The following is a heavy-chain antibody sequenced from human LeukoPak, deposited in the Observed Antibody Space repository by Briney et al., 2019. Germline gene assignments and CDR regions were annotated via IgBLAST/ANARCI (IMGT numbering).Heavy chain of an antibody. D-gene: IGHD3-10*01. CDR2: IYNSGNT. CDR1: GGSISSGGYY. CDR3: ARGHYRPFDY. V-gene: IGHV4-30-4*08. J-gene: IGHJ4*02. Sequence: KSSETLSLTCTVSGGSISSGGYYWTWIRQPPGKGLEWIGYIYNSGNTYYNPSLMSRVTISLDTSKNQFSLKLTSLTAADTAVYYCARGHYRPFDYWGQGTLVTVSS.